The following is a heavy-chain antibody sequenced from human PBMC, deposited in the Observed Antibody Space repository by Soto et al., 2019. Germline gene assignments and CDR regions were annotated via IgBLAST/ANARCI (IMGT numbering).Heavy chain of an antibody. CDR2: ISSSSSYI. D-gene: IGHD3-3*01. V-gene: IGHV3-21*01. CDR3: ARDRREGDITIFGVVLDI. CDR1: GFTFSSYS. J-gene: IGHJ3*02. Sequence: GGSLRLSCAASGFTFSSYSMNWVRQAPGKGLEWVSSISSSSSYIYYADSVKGRFTISRDNAKNSLYLQMNSLRAEDTAVYYCARDRREGDITIFGVVLDIWGQGTMVTVSS.